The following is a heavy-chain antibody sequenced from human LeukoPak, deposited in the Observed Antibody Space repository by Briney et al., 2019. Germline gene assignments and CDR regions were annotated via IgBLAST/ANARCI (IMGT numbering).Heavy chain of an antibody. CDR2: INHSGIT. J-gene: IGHJ3*02. D-gene: IGHD2-15*01. Sequence: SETLSLTCAVSGGSFSGYYWSWIRQPPGKGLEWIGEINHSGITNYNASLKSRVTISVDTSKNQFSLKLSSVTAADTAVYYCAREEDCSGGICYLGNAFDIWGQGTMVTVSS. CDR3: AREEDCSGGICYLGNAFDI. CDR1: GGSFSGYY. V-gene: IGHV4-34*01.